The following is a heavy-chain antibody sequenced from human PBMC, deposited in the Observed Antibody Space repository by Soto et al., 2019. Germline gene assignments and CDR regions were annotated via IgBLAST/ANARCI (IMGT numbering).Heavy chain of an antibody. J-gene: IGHJ2*01. CDR3: ARGNHRWLQLWYFDL. D-gene: IGHD5-12*01. Sequence: QVQLVQSGAEVKKPGSSVKVSCKASGGTFSNYPISWVPQAPGQGLEWMGGIIPIFGTVNYAQKFQGRVTXPXXXSXXTAYMELSSRRSEDTAVYYCARGNHRWLQLWYFDLWGRGTLVTVSS. CDR1: GGTFSNYP. CDR2: IIPIFGTV. V-gene: IGHV1-69*05.